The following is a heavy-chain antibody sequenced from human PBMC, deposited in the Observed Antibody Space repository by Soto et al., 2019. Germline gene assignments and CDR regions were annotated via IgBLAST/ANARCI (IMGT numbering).Heavy chain of an antibody. J-gene: IGHJ6*02. V-gene: IGHV1-46*01. CDR1: GYTFTSYY. Sequence: ASVKVSCKASGYTFTSYYMHWVRQAPGQGLERMGIINPSGGGTSYAQKFQGRVTMTRDTSTSTVYMELSSLRSEDTAVYYCARGFVVVPAAMYYYYGMDVWGQGTTVTVSS. CDR2: INPSGGGT. D-gene: IGHD2-2*01. CDR3: ARGFVVVPAAMYYYYGMDV.